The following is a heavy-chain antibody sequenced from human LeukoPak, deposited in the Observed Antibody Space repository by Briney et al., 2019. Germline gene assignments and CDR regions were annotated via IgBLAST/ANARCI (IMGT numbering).Heavy chain of an antibody. V-gene: IGHV3-23*01. CDR3: ARDPGYGSVLSFDP. CDR2: ISGSGGST. J-gene: IGHJ5*02. CDR1: GFTFSSYA. Sequence: GGSLRLSCAASGFTFSSYAMSWVRQAPGKGLEWVSAISGSGGSTYYADSVKGRFTISRDNSKNTLYLQMNSLRAEDTAVYFCARDPGYGSVLSFDPWGQGTLVTVSS. D-gene: IGHD3-10*01.